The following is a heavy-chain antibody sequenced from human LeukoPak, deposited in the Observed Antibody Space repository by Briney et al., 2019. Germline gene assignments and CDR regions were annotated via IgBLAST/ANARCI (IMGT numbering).Heavy chain of an antibody. CDR2: IYYSGST. CDR3: ARDPDYYDSSGYSDY. Sequence: SETLSLTCTVSGGSISSGGYYWSWIRQHPGKGLEWIGYIYYSGSTYYNPSLKSRVTISVDTSKNQFSLKLSSVTAADTAVYYCARDPDYYDSSGYSDYWGQGTLVTVSS. CDR1: GGSISSGGYY. D-gene: IGHD3-22*01. J-gene: IGHJ4*02. V-gene: IGHV4-31*03.